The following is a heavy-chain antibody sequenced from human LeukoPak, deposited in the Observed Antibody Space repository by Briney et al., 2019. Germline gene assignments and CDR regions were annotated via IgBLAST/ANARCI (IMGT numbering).Heavy chain of an antibody. CDR3: VRDRVGLYDSSGRRLDY. V-gene: IGHV3-33*01. CDR2: IWYDGSNK. J-gene: IGHJ4*02. Sequence: PGGSLRLSCAASGFTFSSYGMHWVRQAPGKGLEWVAVIWYDGSNKYYADSVKGRFTISRDNSKNTLYLQMNSLRAEDTAVYYCVRDRVGLYDSSGRRLDYWGQGTLVTASS. CDR1: GFTFSSYG. D-gene: IGHD3-22*01.